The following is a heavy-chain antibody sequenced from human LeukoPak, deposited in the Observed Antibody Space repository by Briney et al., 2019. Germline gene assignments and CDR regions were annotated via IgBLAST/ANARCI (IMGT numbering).Heavy chain of an antibody. Sequence: GRSLRLSCAASGFTFSSYSMNWVRQAPGKGLEWVSSISSSSSYIYYADSVKGRFTISRDNAKNSLYLQMNSLRAEDTAVYYCAREGTAMVSSDYWGQGTLVTVSS. CDR1: GFTFSSYS. CDR3: AREGTAMVSSDY. V-gene: IGHV3-21*01. J-gene: IGHJ4*02. D-gene: IGHD5-18*01. CDR2: ISSSSSYI.